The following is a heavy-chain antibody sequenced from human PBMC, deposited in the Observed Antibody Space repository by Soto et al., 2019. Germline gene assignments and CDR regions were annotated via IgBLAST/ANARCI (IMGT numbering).Heavy chain of an antibody. CDR1: GDSMSSFY. V-gene: IGHV4-4*07. CDR2: IYTSGST. D-gene: IGHD6-19*01. Sequence: QAQLQESGPGLVKPSETLSLICNVYGDSMSSFYWSWIRQPAGKGLEWIGRIYTSGSTIYNPSLKSLVTMSIDTSKNQFSLKLNSVTAADTAVYFCARGAEVAGTRVSRVYFQEWGQGTLVTVSS. J-gene: IGHJ1*01. CDR3: ARGAEVAGTRVSRVYFQE.